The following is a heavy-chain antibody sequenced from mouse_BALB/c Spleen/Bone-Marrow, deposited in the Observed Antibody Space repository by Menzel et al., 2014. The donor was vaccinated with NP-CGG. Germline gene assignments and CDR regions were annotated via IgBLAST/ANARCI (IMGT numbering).Heavy chain of an antibody. CDR1: GYAFSSYW. CDR3: ARWLPAMDY. CDR2: IYPGDGDT. V-gene: IGHV1-80*01. D-gene: IGHD2-2*01. Sequence: VQLQQSGAELVRPGSSVKISCKASGYAFSSYWMSWMKQRPGQGLEWVGQIYPGDGDTNYNGKFKGKASLTADKSSSTAYMQLSSLTSEDSAVYFCARWLPAMDYWGQGTSVTVSS. J-gene: IGHJ4*01.